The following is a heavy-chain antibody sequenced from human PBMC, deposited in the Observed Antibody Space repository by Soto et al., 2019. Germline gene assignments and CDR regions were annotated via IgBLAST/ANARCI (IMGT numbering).Heavy chain of an antibody. CDR1: GFTFNTYA. CDR2: ITTRGART. Sequence: EGSLRLSCAASGFTFNTYAMTWVRQTPGKGLEWVSFITTRGARTYYADPVRGRFTISTDSSRNTLHLQMNSLRPDDTAVYFCARYRSDGSASFDSWGQGTRVTVSS. J-gene: IGHJ4*02. CDR3: ARYRSDGSASFDS. V-gene: IGHV3-23*01. D-gene: IGHD3-9*01.